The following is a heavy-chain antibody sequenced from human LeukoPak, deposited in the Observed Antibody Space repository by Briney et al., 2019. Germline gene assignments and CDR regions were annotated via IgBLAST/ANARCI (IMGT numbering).Heavy chain of an antibody. CDR2: INPSGGST. CDR3: ARDSGMVRGTVDY. Sequence: ASVRVSCKSSGYTFTSYYMYWVRQAPGQGLEGMGIINPSGGSTIYAQKFQGRVTMTRDTSTSTVYMELSSLRSEDTAVYYCARDSGMVRGTVDYWGQGTLVTVSS. D-gene: IGHD3-10*01. V-gene: IGHV1-46*01. J-gene: IGHJ4*02. CDR1: GYTFTSYY.